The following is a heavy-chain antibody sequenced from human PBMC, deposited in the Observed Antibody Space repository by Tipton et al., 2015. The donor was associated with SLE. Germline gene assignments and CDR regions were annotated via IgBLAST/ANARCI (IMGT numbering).Heavy chain of an antibody. CDR3: ARDGDWNYVRAFDI. V-gene: IGHV3-7*01. CDR2: IKQDGSEK. Sequence: QLVQSGGGLVQPGGSLRLSCAASGFTFSSYWMSWVRQAPGKGLEWVANIKQDGSEKYYVDSVKGRFTISRDNAKNSLYLQMNSLRAEDTAVYYCARDGDWNYVRAFDIWGQGTMVTVSS. D-gene: IGHD1-7*01. J-gene: IGHJ3*02. CDR1: GFTFSSYW.